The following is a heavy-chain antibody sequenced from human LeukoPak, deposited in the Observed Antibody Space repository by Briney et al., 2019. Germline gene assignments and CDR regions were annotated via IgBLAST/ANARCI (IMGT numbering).Heavy chain of an antibody. Sequence: GGSLRLSCAATGFTFSSYSMYWVRQAPGKGLEWVSYISSSSSTIYFADSVKGRFTISRDTAKNSLYLQMNSLRAEDTAVYYCARGHYGDYVPFDYWGQGTLVTVSS. V-gene: IGHV3-48*01. CDR2: ISSSSSTI. D-gene: IGHD4-17*01. J-gene: IGHJ4*02. CDR1: GFTFSSYS. CDR3: ARGHYGDYVPFDY.